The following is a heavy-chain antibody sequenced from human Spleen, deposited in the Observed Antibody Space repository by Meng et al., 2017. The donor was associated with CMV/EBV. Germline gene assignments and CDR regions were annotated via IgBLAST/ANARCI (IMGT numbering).Heavy chain of an antibody. V-gene: IGHV1-18*01. CDR1: YTFTSYG. CDR2: ISAYNGNT. J-gene: IGHJ5*02. D-gene: IGHD5-18*01. CDR3: ARDLTYTGYSYGLAWFDP. Sequence: YTFTSYGISWVRQAPGQGLEWMGWISAYNGNTNYAQKLQGRVTMTTDTSTSIAYMELRSLSSDDTAVYYCARDLTYTGYSYGLAWFDPWGQGTLVTVSS.